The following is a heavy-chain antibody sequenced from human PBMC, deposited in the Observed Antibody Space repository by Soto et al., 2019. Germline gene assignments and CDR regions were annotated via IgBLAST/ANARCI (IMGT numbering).Heavy chain of an antibody. D-gene: IGHD4-17*01. V-gene: IGHV1-69*13. CDR1: GGTFSSYA. Sequence: SVKVSCKASGGTFSSYAISWVRQAPGQGLEWMGGIIPIFGTANYAQKFQGRVTITADESTSTAYMELSSLRSEDTAVYYCARDFTTVTSYYYYYGMDVWGQGTTVTVSS. J-gene: IGHJ6*02. CDR2: IIPIFGTA. CDR3: ARDFTTVTSYYYYYGMDV.